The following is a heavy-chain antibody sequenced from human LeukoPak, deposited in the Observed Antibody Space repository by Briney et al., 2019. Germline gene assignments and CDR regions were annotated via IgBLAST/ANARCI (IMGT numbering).Heavy chain of an antibody. Sequence: SETLSLTCAVSGYSISSDYYSSDYYWGWIRQPPGKGLEWIASLYHSGTTYYNPSLKGRVIISVDTSKNQFSLKLSSVTAADTAVYYCASYNSGYRFDYWGQGTLVTVSS. D-gene: IGHD3-22*01. CDR2: LYHSGTT. J-gene: IGHJ4*02. CDR3: ASYNSGYRFDY. V-gene: IGHV4-38-2*01. CDR1: GYSISSDYYSSDYY.